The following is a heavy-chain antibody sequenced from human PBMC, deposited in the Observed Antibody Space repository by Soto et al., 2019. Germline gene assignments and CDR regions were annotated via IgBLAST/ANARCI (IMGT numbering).Heavy chain of an antibody. D-gene: IGHD6-13*01. Sequence: SETLSLTCTVSGGSISSYYWSWIRQPPGKGLEWIGYIYYSGSTNYNPSLKSRVTISVDTSKNQFSLKLSSVTAADTAVYYCARVWRQLVNHDAFYIRGQGTMVT. V-gene: IGHV4-59*01. CDR1: GGSISSYY. CDR2: IYYSGST. J-gene: IGHJ3*02. CDR3: ARVWRQLVNHDAFYI.